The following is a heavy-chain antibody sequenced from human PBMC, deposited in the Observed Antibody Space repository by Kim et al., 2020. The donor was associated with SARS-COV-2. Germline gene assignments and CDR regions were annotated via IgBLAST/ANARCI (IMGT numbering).Heavy chain of an antibody. CDR1: GGSISSSNW. D-gene: IGHD4-17*01. J-gene: IGHJ4*02. CDR2: IYHSGST. CDR3: ASRTTAPLGYFDY. Sequence: SETLSLTCAVSGGSISSSNWWSWVRQPPGKGLEWIGEIYHSGSTNYNPSLKSRVTISVDKSKNQFSLMLSSVTAADTAVYYCASRTTAPLGYFDYWGQGTLVTVSS. V-gene: IGHV4-4*02.